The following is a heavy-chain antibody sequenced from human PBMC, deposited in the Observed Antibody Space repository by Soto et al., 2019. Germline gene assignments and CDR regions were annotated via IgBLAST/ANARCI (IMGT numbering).Heavy chain of an antibody. CDR3: ARDNFTVSSSSSFYYYYYYMDV. CDR1: GFTFSSYG. Sequence: QVQLVESGGGVVQPGRSLRLSCAASGFTFSSYGMHWVRQAPGKGLEWVAVIWYDGSKKYYADSVKGRFTISRDNSKNTLYLQMNSLRAEDTAVYYCARDNFTVSSSSSFYYYYYYMDVWGKGTTVTVSS. J-gene: IGHJ6*03. CDR2: IWYDGSKK. V-gene: IGHV3-33*01. D-gene: IGHD6-6*01.